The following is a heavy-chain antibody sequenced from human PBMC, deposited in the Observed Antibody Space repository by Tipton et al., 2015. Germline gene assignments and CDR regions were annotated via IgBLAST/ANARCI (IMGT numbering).Heavy chain of an antibody. V-gene: IGHV4-59*01. D-gene: IGHD1-1*01. J-gene: IGHJ6*02. CDR3: ARENAYYYGMDV. Sequence: LRLSCTVSGTSLSGFYWTWIRQPPGKGLKWIGYIRYSGGTNYKPSLRGRVSISLDMSKNQFSLKLRSVTAADTAMYFCARENAYYYGMDVWGQGTTVTVSS. CDR1: GTSLSGFY. CDR2: IRYSGGT.